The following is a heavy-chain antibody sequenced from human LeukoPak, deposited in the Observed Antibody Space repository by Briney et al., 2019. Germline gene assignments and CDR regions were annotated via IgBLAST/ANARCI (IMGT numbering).Heavy chain of an antibody. J-gene: IGHJ5*02. CDR3: AKDYDFWSGYYTDPKNNWFDP. CDR1: GFTFSNAW. V-gene: IGHV3-23*01. CDR2: ISGSGGST. D-gene: IGHD3-3*01. Sequence: GGSLRLSCAASGFTFSNAWMSWVRQAPGKGLEWVSAISGSGGSTYYADSVKGRFTISRDNSKNTLYLQMNSLRAEDTAVYYCAKDYDFWSGYYTDPKNNWFDPWGQGTLVTVSS.